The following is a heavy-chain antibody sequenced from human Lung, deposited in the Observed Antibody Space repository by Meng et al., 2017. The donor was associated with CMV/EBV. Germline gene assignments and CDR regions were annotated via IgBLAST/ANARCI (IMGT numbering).Heavy chain of an antibody. CDR2: IRSKANSYAT. Sequence: EVQLVESGGGLVQPGGSLKLSCAASGFTFSGSAMHWVRQASGKGLEWVGRIRSKANSYATAYAASVKGRFTISRDDSKNTAYLQMNSLKTEDTAVYYCTSNDAPDIVVVPAAMGGPWGQGTLVTVS. J-gene: IGHJ5*02. CDR3: TSNDAPDIVVVPAAMGGP. D-gene: IGHD2-2*01. V-gene: IGHV3-73*02. CDR1: GFTFSGSA.